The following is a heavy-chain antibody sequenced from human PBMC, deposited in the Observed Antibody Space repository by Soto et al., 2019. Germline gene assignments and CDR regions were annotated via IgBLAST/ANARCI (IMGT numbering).Heavy chain of an antibody. CDR1: GGSISSFS. V-gene: IGHV4-59*01. CDR3: PGGTSGSAMAV. Sequence: QVQLQESGPGLVKPSETLSLTCTVSGGSISSFSWSWIRQPPGKGLEWIGYIYFSGSTNYNPSLESRVTLSVDTPRNPSSRNLSSVTAGARAVYSCPGGTSGSAMAVWGKGPTVTVPS. J-gene: IGHJ6*04. D-gene: IGHD2-2*01. CDR2: IYFSGST.